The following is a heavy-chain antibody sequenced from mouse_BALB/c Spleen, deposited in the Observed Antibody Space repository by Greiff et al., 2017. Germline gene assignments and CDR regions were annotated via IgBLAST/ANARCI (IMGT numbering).Heavy chain of an antibody. CDR2: ISSGGSYT. D-gene: IGHD2-4*01. CDR3: ARTYDYDVDYFDY. CDR1: GFTFSSYG. J-gene: IGHJ2*01. Sequence: EVHLVESGGDLVKPGGSLKLSCAASGFTFSSYGMSWVRQTPDKRLEWVATISSGGSYTYYPDSVKGRFTISRDNAKNTRYLQMSSLKSEDTAMYYCARTYDYDVDYFDYWGQGTTLTVSS. V-gene: IGHV5-6*01.